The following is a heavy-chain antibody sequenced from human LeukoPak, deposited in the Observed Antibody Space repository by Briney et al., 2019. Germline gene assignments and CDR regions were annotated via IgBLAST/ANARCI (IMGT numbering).Heavy chain of an antibody. CDR1: GFTFSSYG. D-gene: IGHD1-26*01. Sequence: GGSLRLSCAASGFTFSSYGMHWVRQAPGKGLEWVAVISYDGSNKYYADSVKGRFTISRDNSKNTLYLQMNSLRAEDTAVYYCAQWELLRYYGMDVWGQGTTVTVSS. J-gene: IGHJ6*02. CDR3: AQWELLRYYGMDV. CDR2: ISYDGSNK. V-gene: IGHV3-30*03.